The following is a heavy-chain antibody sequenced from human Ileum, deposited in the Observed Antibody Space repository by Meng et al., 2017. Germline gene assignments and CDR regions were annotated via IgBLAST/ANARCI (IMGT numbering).Heavy chain of an antibody. CDR2: VYFTGYT. Sequence: QLQLQESGPGLVKPSETLPLTCTASGDYVSSGSYDWVWIRQPPGKALEWIGAVYFTGYTYYGPSLTGRGTISVDTSRNQFSLKLNSVTAADTALYFCARHGHFTPDKYYFDYWGQGTLVTVSS. V-gene: IGHV4-39*01. D-gene: IGHD3-3*02. CDR3: ARHGHFTPDKYYFDY. J-gene: IGHJ4*02. CDR1: GDYVSSGSYD.